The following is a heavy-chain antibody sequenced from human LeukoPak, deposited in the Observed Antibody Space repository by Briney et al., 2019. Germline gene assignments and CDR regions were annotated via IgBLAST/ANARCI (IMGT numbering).Heavy chain of an antibody. J-gene: IGHJ6*02. D-gene: IGHD1-14*01. CDR1: GDSVSSSSVV. CDR3: VRGYHRGGLDV. V-gene: IGHV6-1*01. CDR2: TYYESKWYI. Sequence: SQTLSLTCAISGDSVSSSSVVWNWVRQSPSRGLEWLGRTYYESKWYIDYAESLKSRMSVNSDTSKNQVSLQLNSVSLEDTAVYYCVRGYHRGGLDVWGQGTTVIVS.